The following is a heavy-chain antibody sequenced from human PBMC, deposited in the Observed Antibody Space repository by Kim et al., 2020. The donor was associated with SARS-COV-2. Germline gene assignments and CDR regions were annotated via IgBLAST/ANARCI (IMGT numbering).Heavy chain of an antibody. CDR3: ARDEAHYDFWSLDY. Sequence: SVKVSCKASGGTFSSYTISWVRQAPGQGLEWMGRIIPILGIANYAQKFQCRVTITADKSTSTAYMELSSLRSEDTAVYYCARDEAHYDFWSLDYWGQGTLVTVSS. CDR1: GGTFSSYT. V-gene: IGHV1-69*04. J-gene: IGHJ4*02. D-gene: IGHD3-3*01. CDR2: IIPILGIA.